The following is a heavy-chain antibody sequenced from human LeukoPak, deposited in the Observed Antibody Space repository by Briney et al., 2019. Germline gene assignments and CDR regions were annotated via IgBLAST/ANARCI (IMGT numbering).Heavy chain of an antibody. CDR2: IIPIFGTA. CDR3: ARALPTDSSGWYHPFDY. CDR1: GGTFSSYA. Sequence: GASVKVSCKASGGTFSSYAISWVRQAPGQGLEWMGGIIPIFGTANYARKFQGRVTITADESTSTAYMELSSLRSEDTAVYYCARALPTDSSGWYHPFDYWGQGTLVTVSS. D-gene: IGHD6-19*01. V-gene: IGHV1-69*13. J-gene: IGHJ4*02.